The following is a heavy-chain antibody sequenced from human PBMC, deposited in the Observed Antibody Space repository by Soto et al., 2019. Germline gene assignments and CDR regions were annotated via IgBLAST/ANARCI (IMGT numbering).Heavy chain of an antibody. D-gene: IGHD6-19*01. CDR1: GFTFSNNA. CDR3: AKDKGTSGWPLIDY. Sequence: GGSLRLSCAASGFTFSNNAMTWVRQAPGKGLEWVSTIRRDGSDTYYADSVKGRFTISRDSSKNTLYLQMNSLRGEDTAAYYCAKDKGTSGWPLIDYWGQGTLVTVSS. CDR2: IRRDGSDT. J-gene: IGHJ4*02. V-gene: IGHV3-23*01.